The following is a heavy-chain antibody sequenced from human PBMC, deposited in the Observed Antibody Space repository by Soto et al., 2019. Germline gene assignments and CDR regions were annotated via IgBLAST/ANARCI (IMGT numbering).Heavy chain of an antibody. CDR3: ARGVGGGSWRRYYYYYMDV. CDR1: GFTFSSYG. V-gene: IGHV3-30*03. D-gene: IGHD2-15*01. Sequence: GGSLRLSCAASGFTFSSYGMHWVGQAPGKGLEWVAVISYDGSNKNYADSVKGRFTISRDNSKNTLYLQMNSLRAEDTAVYYCARGVGGGSWRRYYYYYMDVWGKGTTVTVSS. CDR2: ISYDGSNK. J-gene: IGHJ6*03.